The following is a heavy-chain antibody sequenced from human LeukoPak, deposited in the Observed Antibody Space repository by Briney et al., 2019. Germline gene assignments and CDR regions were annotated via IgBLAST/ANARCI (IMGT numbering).Heavy chain of an antibody. J-gene: IGHJ4*02. Sequence: GGSLRLSCAVSGFTFSSYWMNWVRQAPGKGLEWVANIKEDGSEIYYVDSVKGRFTISRDNSKNSFYLQMSSLRAEDTGVFYCARDVAYSAFDYWGQGTLVTVSS. CDR1: GFTFSSYW. V-gene: IGHV3-7*01. CDR2: IKEDGSEI. D-gene: IGHD2-21*01. CDR3: ARDVAYSAFDY.